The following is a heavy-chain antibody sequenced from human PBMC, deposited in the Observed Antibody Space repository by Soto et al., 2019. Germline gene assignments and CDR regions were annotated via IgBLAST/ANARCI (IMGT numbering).Heavy chain of an antibody. Sequence: QITLKESGPTLVKPTQTLTLTCTFSGFALSTSGVGVGWIRQPPGKALVWLALIYWNDDKRYRPSLNSRLTITKDTSKNQVVLTLTNMDPVDTGTYYCVHGSGPPIPDDAFDIWGQGTVVTVSS. CDR3: VHGSGPPIPDDAFDI. CDR2: IYWNDDK. D-gene: IGHD2-15*01. CDR1: GFALSTSGVG. J-gene: IGHJ3*02. V-gene: IGHV2-5*04.